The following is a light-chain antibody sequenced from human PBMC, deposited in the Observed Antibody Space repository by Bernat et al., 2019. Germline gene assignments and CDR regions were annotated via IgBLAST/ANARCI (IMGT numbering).Light chain of an antibody. CDR2: VAS. V-gene: IGKV3-20*01. CDR1: QSVSSSY. J-gene: IGKJ4*01. Sequence: EIVLTQSPGTLSLSPGERATLSCRASQSVSSSYLAWYQQNPGQAPSLLIYVASSRATGIPARFIGSGSGTDFTLTISRLEPEDFAVYYCQQYGSSPLTFGGGTKVEIK. CDR3: QQYGSSPLT.